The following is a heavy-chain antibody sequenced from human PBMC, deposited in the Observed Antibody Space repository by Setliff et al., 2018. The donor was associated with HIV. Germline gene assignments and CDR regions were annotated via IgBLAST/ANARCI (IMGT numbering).Heavy chain of an antibody. CDR2: INPSGGST. J-gene: IGHJ5*02. CDR1: GYTFTSYY. V-gene: IGHV1-46*01. CDR3: ARGLGSTRFDP. D-gene: IGHD2-2*01. Sequence: ASVKVSCKASGYTFTSYYMHWVRQAPGQGLEWMGIINPSGGSTSYAQKFQGRVTMTRDTSISTAYMELRSLRSDDTAVYYCARGLGSTRFDPWGQGTLVTVSS.